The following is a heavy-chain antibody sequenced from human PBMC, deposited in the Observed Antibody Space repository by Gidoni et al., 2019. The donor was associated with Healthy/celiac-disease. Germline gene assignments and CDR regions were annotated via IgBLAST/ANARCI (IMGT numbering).Heavy chain of an antibody. J-gene: IGHJ4*02. D-gene: IGHD5-12*01. Sequence: QVQLVESGGGVVQPGRSLRLSCAASGFTFSSYGMHWVRQAPGKGLEWVAVISYDGSNKYYADSVKGRFTISRDNSKNTLYLQMNSLRAEDTAVYYCAKDPGVATSGAFDYWGQGTLVTVSS. CDR1: GFTFSSYG. CDR2: ISYDGSNK. V-gene: IGHV3-30*18. CDR3: AKDPGVATSGAFDY.